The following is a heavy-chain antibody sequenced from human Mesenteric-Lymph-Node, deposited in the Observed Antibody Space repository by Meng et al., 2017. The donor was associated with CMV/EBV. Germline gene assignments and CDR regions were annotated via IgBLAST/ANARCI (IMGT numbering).Heavy chain of an antibody. Sequence: GGSLRLSCAASGFIFSDYGMNWVRQAPGKGLEWVSYIGSSNRIKYYADSAKGRFTISRDDAKSSMYLQMDSLRVEDTAVYYCARESWSGSLDHWGQGTLVTVSS. J-gene: IGHJ5*02. CDR1: GFIFSDYG. CDR3: ARESWSGSLDH. CDR2: IGSSNRIK. D-gene: IGHD1-26*01. V-gene: IGHV3-48*04.